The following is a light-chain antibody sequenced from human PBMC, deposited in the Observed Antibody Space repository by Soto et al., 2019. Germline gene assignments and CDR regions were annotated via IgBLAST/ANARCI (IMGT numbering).Light chain of an antibody. CDR2: GAS. Sequence: EIVMTQSPATLSVSPGERATLSCKASQSVSIDVAWYQQTPGQAPRLLIYGASTRATGIPVTFSGSASGTEFTLTISSLDPEDFGVYFCQQRHNWPITFGQGTRLDIK. CDR3: QQRHNWPIT. J-gene: IGKJ5*01. CDR1: QSVSID. V-gene: IGKV3-15*01.